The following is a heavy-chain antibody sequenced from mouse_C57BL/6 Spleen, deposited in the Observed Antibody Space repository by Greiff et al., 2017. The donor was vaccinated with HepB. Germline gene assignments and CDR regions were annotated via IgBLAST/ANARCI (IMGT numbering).Heavy chain of an antibody. J-gene: IGHJ3*01. D-gene: IGHD1-1*01. Sequence: QVQLQQSGAELVKPGASVKLSCKASGYTFTSYWMQWVKQRPGQGLEWIGEIDPSDSYTNYNQKFKGKATLTVDTSSSTAYMQLSSLTSEDSAVYYCARRSHGSDWFAYWGQGTLVTVSA. CDR2: IDPSDSYT. V-gene: IGHV1-50*01. CDR3: ARRSHGSDWFAY. CDR1: GYTFTSYW.